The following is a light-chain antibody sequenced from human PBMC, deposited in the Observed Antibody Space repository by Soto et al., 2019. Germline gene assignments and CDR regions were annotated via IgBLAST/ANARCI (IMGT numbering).Light chain of an antibody. V-gene: IGLV1-47*02. CDR2: SDD. J-gene: IGLJ1*01. CDR1: SSNIGSYP. CDR3: AAWDASLSGHV. Sequence: QSVLTQSPSASGTPGQSVTISCYGSSSNIGSYPVYWYQQLPGTAPKLLINSDDQRPSGVPDRFSASKSGTSASLAISGLRSEDEADYYCAAWDASLSGHVFGAGTKVT.